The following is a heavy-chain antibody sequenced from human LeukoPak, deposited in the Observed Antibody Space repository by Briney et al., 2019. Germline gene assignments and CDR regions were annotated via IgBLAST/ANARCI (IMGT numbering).Heavy chain of an antibody. Sequence: GGSRRLSCAAPGFTFRTYGLSWVRKAPGKGREWVSRITGSGGSTYYADSVKGRFTISRDNSKNTLYLQMNSLRAEDTAIYYCARDERLLSFLKWGQGTLVTVSS. J-gene: IGHJ4*02. CDR1: GFTFRTYG. CDR3: ARDERLLSFLK. V-gene: IGHV3-23*01. CDR2: ITGSGGST. D-gene: IGHD3-3*01.